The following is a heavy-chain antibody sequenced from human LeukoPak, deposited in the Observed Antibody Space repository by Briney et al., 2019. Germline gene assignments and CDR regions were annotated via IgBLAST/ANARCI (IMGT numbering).Heavy chain of an antibody. J-gene: IGHJ4*02. CDR1: GYTFSSYA. Sequence: GGSLRLSCAASGYTFSSYAMHWVRQAPGKGLEWVAVISYDGSNKYYADSVKGRFTISRDNSKNTLYLQMNSLRAEDTAVYYCARDPTLGILTGYPDYWGQGTLVTVSS. V-gene: IGHV3-30-3*01. CDR2: ISYDGSNK. CDR3: ARDPTLGILTGYPDY. D-gene: IGHD3-9*01.